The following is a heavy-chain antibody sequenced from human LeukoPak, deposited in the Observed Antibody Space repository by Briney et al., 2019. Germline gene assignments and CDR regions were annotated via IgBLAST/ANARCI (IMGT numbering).Heavy chain of an antibody. V-gene: IGHV3-30-3*01. CDR3: ARAPLYGSGSYFAYAEGAFDI. J-gene: IGHJ3*02. D-gene: IGHD3-10*01. CDR2: ISYEGSNK. CDR1: GFTFSSYA. Sequence: PGRSLRLSCAASGFTFSSYAMHWVRQAPGKGLEWVAVISYEGSNKYYADSVKGRFTISRDNSKNTLYLQMNSLRAEDTAVYYCARAPLYGSGSYFAYAEGAFDIWGQGTMVTVSS.